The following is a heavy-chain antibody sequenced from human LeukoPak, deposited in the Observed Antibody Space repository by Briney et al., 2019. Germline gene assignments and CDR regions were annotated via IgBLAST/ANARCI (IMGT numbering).Heavy chain of an antibody. J-gene: IGHJ1*01. Sequence: SGPTLVNPTQTLTLTCTFSGFSLSTSGVGVGWIRQPPGKALEWLALIYWDDDKRYSPSLKSRLTITKDTSKNQVVLTMTNMDPVDTATYYCAHVMITFGGVIVTIEYFQHWGQGTLVTVSS. CDR2: IYWDDDK. CDR1: GFSLSTSGVG. V-gene: IGHV2-5*02. CDR3: AHVMITFGGVIVTIEYFQH. D-gene: IGHD3-16*02.